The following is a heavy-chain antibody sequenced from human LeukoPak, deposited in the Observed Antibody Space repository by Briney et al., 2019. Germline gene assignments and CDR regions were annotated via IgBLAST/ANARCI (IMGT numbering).Heavy chain of an antibody. Sequence: SETLSLTCTVSGGSISSINYYWSWIRQPAGKGLEWIGRIYASGATKYNPSLKSRVTMSRDRSKNQFSLKLSSVTAADTAVYYCAGGHSGSSAKILYYYYMDVWGKGTTVTVSS. V-gene: IGHV4-61*02. CDR2: IYASGAT. CDR3: AGGHSGSSAKILYYYYMDV. J-gene: IGHJ6*03. CDR1: GGSISSINYY. D-gene: IGHD1-26*01.